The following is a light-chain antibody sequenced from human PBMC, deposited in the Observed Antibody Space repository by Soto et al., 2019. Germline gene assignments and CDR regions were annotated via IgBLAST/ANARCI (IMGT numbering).Light chain of an antibody. CDR1: SSDVGGYTY. V-gene: IGLV2-14*03. Sequence: QSVLTQPASVSGSPGQSITISCTGTSSDVGGYTYVSWYQHHPGKAPKLIIYDVTNRPSGVSNPFSGSKSGNTASLTISGLQPEDEADYYCGSYTTSNTRQIVFGTGTKLTVL. J-gene: IGLJ1*01. CDR2: DVT. CDR3: GSYTTSNTRQIV.